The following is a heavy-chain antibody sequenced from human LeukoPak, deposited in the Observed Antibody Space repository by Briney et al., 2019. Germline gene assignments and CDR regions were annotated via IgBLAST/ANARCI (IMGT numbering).Heavy chain of an antibody. CDR3: ARAYCSGGSCYSSRGMFDP. CDR2: IYYTGST. D-gene: IGHD2-15*01. CDR1: GGSISSYY. J-gene: IGHJ5*02. V-gene: IGHV4-59*01. Sequence: PSETLSLTCTVSGGSISSYYWSWIRQPPGKGLEWIGYIYYTGSTDYNPSLKSRVTISVDTSKNQFSLKLSSVTAADTAVYYYARAYCSGGSCYSSRGMFDPWGQGTLVTVSS.